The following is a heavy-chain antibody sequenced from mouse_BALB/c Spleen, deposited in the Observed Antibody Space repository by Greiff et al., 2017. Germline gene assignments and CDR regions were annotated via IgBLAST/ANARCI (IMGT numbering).Heavy chain of an antibody. D-gene: IGHD2-4*01. Sequence: DVKLVESGGGLVKPGGSLKLSCAASGFTFSSYAMSWVRQTPEKRLEWVASISSGGSTYYPDSVKGRFTISRDNARNILYLQMSSLRSEDTAMYYCARGGGITYWYFDVWGAGTTVTVSS. CDR1: GFTFSSYA. CDR3: ARGGGITYWYFDV. V-gene: IGHV5-6-5*01. CDR2: ISSGGST. J-gene: IGHJ1*01.